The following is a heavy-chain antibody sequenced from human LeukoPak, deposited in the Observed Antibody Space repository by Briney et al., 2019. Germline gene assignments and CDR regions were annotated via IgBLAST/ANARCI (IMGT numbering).Heavy chain of an antibody. CDR1: GFTFSSYG. J-gene: IGHJ3*02. V-gene: IGHV3-30*02. Sequence: PGGSLRLSCAASGFTFSSYGMHWVRQAPGKGLEWVAFIRYDGSNKYYADSVKGRFTISRDNSKNSLYLQMSSLRAEDTALYYCAKVLGIYYDSSGAFDIWGQGTMVTVSS. D-gene: IGHD3-22*01. CDR2: IRYDGSNK. CDR3: AKVLGIYYDSSGAFDI.